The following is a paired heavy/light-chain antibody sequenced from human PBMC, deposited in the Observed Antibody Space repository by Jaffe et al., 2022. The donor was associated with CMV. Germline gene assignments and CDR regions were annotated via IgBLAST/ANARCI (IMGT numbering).Light chain of an antibody. CDR1: QSLLYSDGRTY. J-gene: IGKJ2*01. Sequence: DIVMTQTPLSLSVTPGQPASISCKSSQSLLYSDGRTYLYWNLQKPGQSPQLLIYEVSSRFSGVPDRFSGSGSGTDFTLKISRVEAEDVGVYYCMQGIQLPYTFGQGTKLEIK. CDR3: MQGIQLPYT. CDR2: EVS. V-gene: IGKV2-29*02.
Heavy chain of an antibody. V-gene: IGHV3-74*01. D-gene: IGHD3-3*01. J-gene: IGHJ5*02. Sequence: EVQLVESGGGLVQPGGSLRLSCAASGFTFSRNWMHWVRQAPGKGLVWVSRINSDGKSTSYADSVKGRFTISRDNAKNTLYLQMNSLRVEDTAVYYCVRDLKDDSWSGFWFDPWGQGTLVTVSS. CDR3: VRDLKDDSWSGFWFDP. CDR1: GFTFSRNW. CDR2: INSDGKST.